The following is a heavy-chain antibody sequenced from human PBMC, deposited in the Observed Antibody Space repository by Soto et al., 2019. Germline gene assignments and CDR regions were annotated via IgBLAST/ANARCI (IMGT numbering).Heavy chain of an antibody. CDR2: ISKDGSKK. D-gene: IGHD3-9*01. Sequence: GCSMRLSSASSVFRFMGDGMHWVRQDPGKGLQWVAGISKDGSKKYYADSVKGRFTISRDNSKKTLYLQMNSLRAEDTAVYYCANPSGYYFGLGSHDEASDMWGQGTVVTVSS. CDR1: VFRFMGDG. J-gene: IGHJ3*02. V-gene: IGHV3-30*18. CDR3: ANPSGYYFGLGSHDEASDM.